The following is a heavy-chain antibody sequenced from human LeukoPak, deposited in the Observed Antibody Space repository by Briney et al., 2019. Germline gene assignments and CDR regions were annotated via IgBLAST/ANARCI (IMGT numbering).Heavy chain of an antibody. Sequence: ASVKVSCKSSGYSFTSYGISWVRQAPGQGLDWMGWISAYNGNTAYAQKLQGRVNMTTDTFTSTAYMELRSLRCDDTAVYYCARVARGEQLAGTFDYWGQGTLVTVSS. D-gene: IGHD6-6*01. CDR1: GYSFTSYG. CDR3: ARVARGEQLAGTFDY. CDR2: ISAYNGNT. J-gene: IGHJ4*02. V-gene: IGHV1-18*01.